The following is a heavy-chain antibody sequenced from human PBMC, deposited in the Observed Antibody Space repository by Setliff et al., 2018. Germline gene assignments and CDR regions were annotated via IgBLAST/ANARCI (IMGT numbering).Heavy chain of an antibody. CDR3: ASNLRLVRSWVWYYYYYMDV. CDR1: GDSFSSYS. CDR2: IYATGGP. Sequence: LSLTCGVSGDSFSSYSWNWIRQPAGRAPEWIGRIYATGGPSYNPSLKSRVIMSVDKSKNQFSLKLSSVTAADTAVYYCASNLRLVRSWVWYYYYYMDVWGKGTTVTVSS. D-gene: IGHD6-19*01. J-gene: IGHJ6*03. V-gene: IGHV4-4*07.